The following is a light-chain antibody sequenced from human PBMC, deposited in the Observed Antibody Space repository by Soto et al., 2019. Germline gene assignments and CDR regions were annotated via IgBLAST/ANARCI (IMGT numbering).Light chain of an antibody. CDR2: KAS. J-gene: IGKJ4*01. Sequence: DRVTVTCRASQSISSWFAWYQQKPGKAPKLLIYKASRLHSGVSSRFSGSESGTEFTLTISFLQPEDVVPYYCPLT. CDR1: QSISSW. V-gene: IGKV1-5*03. CDR3: PLT.